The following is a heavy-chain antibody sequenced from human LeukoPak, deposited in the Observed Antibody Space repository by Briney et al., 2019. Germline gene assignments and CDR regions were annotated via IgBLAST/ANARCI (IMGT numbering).Heavy chain of an antibody. CDR3: ARGVYGSRSTSLADF. CDR2: ISYDGSNK. Sequence: GKSLRLSCAASGFTFSGYPIHWVRQAPGKGLEWVAVISYDGSNKYYADSVKGRFTISRDNSKNTVYLQMNSLRPEDTAVYYCARGVYGSRSTSLADFWGQGTLVTVSS. D-gene: IGHD3-10*01. V-gene: IGHV3-30-3*01. J-gene: IGHJ4*02. CDR1: GFTFSGYP.